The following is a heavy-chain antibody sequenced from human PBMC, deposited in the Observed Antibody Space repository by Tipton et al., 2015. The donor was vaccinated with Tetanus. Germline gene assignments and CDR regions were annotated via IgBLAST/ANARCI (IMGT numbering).Heavy chain of an antibody. Sequence: SLGLSCAASGFTFSSYGMHWVRQAPGKGLEWVAYISHDGSNEHLVDSVKGRFTISRDNSKNTLYLQMNSLRPEDTAVYYCAKLKQWTQPDYWGRGTLVTVSS. CDR2: ISHDGSNE. J-gene: IGHJ4*02. CDR3: AKLKQWTQPDY. CDR1: GFTFSSYG. D-gene: IGHD6-19*01. V-gene: IGHV3-30*18.